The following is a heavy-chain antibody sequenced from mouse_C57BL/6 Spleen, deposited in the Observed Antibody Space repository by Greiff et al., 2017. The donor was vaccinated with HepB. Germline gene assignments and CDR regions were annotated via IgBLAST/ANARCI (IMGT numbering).Heavy chain of an antibody. V-gene: IGHV1-26*01. Sequence: VQLQQSGPELVKPGASVKISCKASGYTFTDHYMNWVKQSHGKSLEWIGDINPNNGGTSYNQKFKGKATLTVDKSSSTAYMELRSLTSEDSAVYYCARKGHSNYRYFDVWGTGTTVTVSS. CDR2: INPNNGGT. D-gene: IGHD2-5*01. CDR1: GYTFTDHY. CDR3: ARKGHSNYRYFDV. J-gene: IGHJ1*03.